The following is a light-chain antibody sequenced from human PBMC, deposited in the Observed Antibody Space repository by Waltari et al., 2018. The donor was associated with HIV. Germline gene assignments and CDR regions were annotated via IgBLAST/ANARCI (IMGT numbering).Light chain of an antibody. CDR1: QALDNY. CDR2: GSS. V-gene: IGKV1D-8*01. Sequence: VIWMTQSPALLSAPTGDKINITCRLSQALDNYLAWYQQRPGKATNLLIYGSSTLQSGVPVRISGSGSGADFTLCISCLQPEDFAVYYCQQYYAFPRTFGHGTKVEVK. CDR3: QQYYAFPRT. J-gene: IGKJ1*01.